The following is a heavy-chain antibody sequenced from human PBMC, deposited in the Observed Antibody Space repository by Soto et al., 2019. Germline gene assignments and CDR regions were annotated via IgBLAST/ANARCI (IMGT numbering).Heavy chain of an antibody. Sequence: EVQLVESGGGLVQPGGSLRLSCAASGFTFSSYSMNWVRQAPGKGLEWVSYISSSSSTIYYADSVKGRFTISRDNAKNSLYLQMNSLRDEDTAVYYCARDRHIGSKKNYGMDVWGQGTTVTVSS. CDR2: ISSSSSTI. CDR3: ARDRHIGSKKNYGMDV. CDR1: GFTFSSYS. V-gene: IGHV3-48*02. J-gene: IGHJ6*02.